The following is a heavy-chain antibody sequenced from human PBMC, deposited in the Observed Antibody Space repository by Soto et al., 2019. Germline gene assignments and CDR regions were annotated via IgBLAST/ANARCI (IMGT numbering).Heavy chain of an antibody. CDR1: GFRFSSYA. J-gene: IGHJ5*02. CDR3: AKPHSSLEWPPFGP. D-gene: IGHD3-3*01. V-gene: IGHV3-30*18. CDR2: IKSDGSS. Sequence: QVKVVESGGGVVQTGGSRRLSCAASGFRFSSYAMHWVRQAPGKGLEWVAVIKSDGSSYYTDSVKGRFTVSRDNSRNTLYLQMINVRPDDTAVYYGAKPHSSLEWPPFGPWGHGTLVTVSS.